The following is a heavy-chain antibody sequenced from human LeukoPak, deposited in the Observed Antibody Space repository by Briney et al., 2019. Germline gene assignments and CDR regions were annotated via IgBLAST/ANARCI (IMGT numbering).Heavy chain of an antibody. Sequence: PSETPSLTCTVSGGSIRSYYWSWIRQPPGKGLEWIGYMYSSGITNYNPSLKSRVTISVDTSKNQFSLKLSSVTAADTAVYYCARGIVVGAVDAFDIWGQGTMVTVSS. J-gene: IGHJ3*02. CDR3: ARGIVVGAVDAFDI. CDR1: GGSIRSYY. V-gene: IGHV4-4*08. D-gene: IGHD2-15*01. CDR2: MYSSGIT.